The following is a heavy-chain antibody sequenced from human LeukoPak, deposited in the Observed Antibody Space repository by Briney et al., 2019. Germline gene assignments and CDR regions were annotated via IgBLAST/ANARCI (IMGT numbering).Heavy chain of an antibody. V-gene: IGHV6-1*01. CDR2: TYYRSKWYN. CDR3: ARDHSGYDYLYYYYYGMDV. J-gene: IGHJ6*02. CDR1: GDSVSSNSAA. Sequence: KASQTLSLTCAISGDSVSSNSAAWNWIRQSPSRGLEWLGRTYYRSKWYNDYAVSVKSRITINPDTSKNQFSLQLNSVTPEDTAVYYCARDHSGYDYLYYYYYGMDVWGQGTTVTVSS. D-gene: IGHD5-12*01.